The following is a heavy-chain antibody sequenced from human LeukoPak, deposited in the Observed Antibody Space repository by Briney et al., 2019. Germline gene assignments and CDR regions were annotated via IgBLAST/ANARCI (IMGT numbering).Heavy chain of an antibody. CDR1: GFTFSSYE. D-gene: IGHD6-13*01. V-gene: IGHV3-48*03. J-gene: IGHJ4*02. Sequence: PGGSLRLSCAASGFTFSSYEMNWVRQAPGKGLEWVSYISSSGSTIYYADSVKGRLTISRDNAKNSLYLQMNSLRAEDTAVYYCARFSLDSSWYLRDYWGQGTLVTVSS. CDR2: ISSSGSTI. CDR3: ARFSLDSSWYLRDY.